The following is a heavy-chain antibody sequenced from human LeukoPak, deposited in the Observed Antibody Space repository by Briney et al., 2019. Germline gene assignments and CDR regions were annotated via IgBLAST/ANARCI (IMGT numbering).Heavy chain of an antibody. Sequence: GGSLRLSCAASGFTFSSYAMSWVRQAPGKGLEWVSAISGSGGSTYYADSVKGRFTISRDNAKNTLYLQMNSLRAEDTAVYYCARSPRDPLYYYDSSGYLDYWGQGTLVTVSS. J-gene: IGHJ4*02. CDR3: ARSPRDPLYYYDSSGYLDY. CDR1: GFTFSSYA. CDR2: ISGSGGST. D-gene: IGHD3-22*01. V-gene: IGHV3-23*01.